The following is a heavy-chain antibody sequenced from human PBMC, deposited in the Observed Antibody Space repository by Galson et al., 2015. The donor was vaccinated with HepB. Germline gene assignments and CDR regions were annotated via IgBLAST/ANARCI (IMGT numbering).Heavy chain of an antibody. CDR2: INSDGSSS. V-gene: IGHV3-74*01. Sequence: SLRLSCAASGFTFSSYGMHWVRQAPGKGLVWVSRINSDGSSSSYADSVKGRFTISRDNAKNTLYLQMNRLRAEDTAVYYCARQGVVPASGRANWFDPWGLATLVTVSS. CDR1: GFTFSSYG. CDR3: ARQGVVPASGRANWFDP. D-gene: IGHD2-2*01. J-gene: IGHJ5*02.